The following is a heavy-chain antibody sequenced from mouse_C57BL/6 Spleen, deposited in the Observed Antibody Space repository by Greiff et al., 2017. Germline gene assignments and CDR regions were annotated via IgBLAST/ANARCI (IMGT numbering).Heavy chain of an antibody. D-gene: IGHD5-1-1*01. J-gene: IGHJ2*01. CDR2: IDPSDSST. CDR1: GYTFTSYW. Sequence: QVQLQQPGAELVMPGASVKLSCKASGYTFTSYWMHWVKQRPGQGLEWIGEIDPSDSSTNYNQKFKGKSTLTVDKSYSTAYMQLSSLTSEVSAVYYCARSGYRYYFDYWGQGTTLTVSS. V-gene: IGHV1-69*01. CDR3: ARSGYRYYFDY.